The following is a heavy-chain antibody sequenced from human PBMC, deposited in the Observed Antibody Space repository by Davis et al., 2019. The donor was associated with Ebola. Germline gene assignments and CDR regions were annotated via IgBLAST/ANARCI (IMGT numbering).Heavy chain of an antibody. Sequence: GESLKISCAASGFTFGSYWMHWVRQAPGKGLVWVSRMNSDGSRTTYADSVKGRFTISRDNAKNTRYLQMNSLRDEDTAVYYCARKLELRGPNWFDPWGQGTLVTVSS. CDR1: GFTFGSYW. CDR3: ARKLELRGPNWFDP. D-gene: IGHD1-7*01. CDR2: MNSDGSRT. J-gene: IGHJ5*02. V-gene: IGHV3-74*03.